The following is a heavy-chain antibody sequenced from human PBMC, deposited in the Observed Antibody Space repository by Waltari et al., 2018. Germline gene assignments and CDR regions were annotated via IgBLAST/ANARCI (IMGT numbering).Heavy chain of an antibody. CDR1: VFSLSTSRVG. Sequence: QITLKESGPTLVKPTQTLTLTCTLSVFSLSTSRVGVGWIRQPPGKALEWLALIYWNANKRYSPSRKIRLTITKQTSKNQVVLTMPNMDPGDTATYYCAHIPLYSSSGSSWYFDLWGRGTLVTVSS. CDR2: IYWNANK. J-gene: IGHJ2*01. CDR3: AHIPLYSSSGSSWYFDL. D-gene: IGHD6-6*01. V-gene: IGHV2-5*01.